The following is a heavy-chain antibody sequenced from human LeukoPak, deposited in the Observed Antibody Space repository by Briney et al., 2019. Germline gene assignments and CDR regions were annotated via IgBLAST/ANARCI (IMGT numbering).Heavy chain of an antibody. J-gene: IGHJ4*02. Sequence: ASVKVSCKASGYTFSNYDINRVRQATGQGLEWMGWMNPNSGDTGYAQKFQGRVTMTRNTSISTAYMELSSLRSEDTAVYYCARVDITPTGIKIHFDYWGQGILVTVSA. D-gene: IGHD6-13*01. CDR3: ARVDITPTGIKIHFDY. V-gene: IGHV1-8*01. CDR2: MNPNSGDT. CDR1: GYTFSNYD.